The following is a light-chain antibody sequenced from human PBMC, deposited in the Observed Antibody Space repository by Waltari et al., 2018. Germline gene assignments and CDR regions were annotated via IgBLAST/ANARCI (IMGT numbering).Light chain of an antibody. CDR1: KLGDKY. CDR3: QAWDSSTVV. Sequence: SYELTQPPSVSVSPGQTARITRSGDKLGDKYVCWYQQKPGQSPVLVIFQDSKRRSGIPERFSGSNSGNTATLTISGTQAMDEADYYCQAWDSSTVVFGGGTKLTVL. V-gene: IGLV3-1*01. J-gene: IGLJ2*01. CDR2: QDS.